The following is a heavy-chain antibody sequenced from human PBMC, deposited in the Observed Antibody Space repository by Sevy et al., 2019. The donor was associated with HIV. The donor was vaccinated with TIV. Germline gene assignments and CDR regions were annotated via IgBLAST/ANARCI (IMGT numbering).Heavy chain of an antibody. J-gene: IGHJ5*02. Sequence: GGSLRLSCAASGFTFSRYTMRWVRQAPGKGLEWVSSITSDATYISYADSLRGRFTISRDNAKNSLYLQMDSLRAEDTAIYYCARDPDWGALDRWGQGTLVTVSS. CDR2: ITSDATYI. D-gene: IGHD7-27*01. V-gene: IGHV3-21*01. CDR1: GFTFSRYT. CDR3: ARDPDWGALDR.